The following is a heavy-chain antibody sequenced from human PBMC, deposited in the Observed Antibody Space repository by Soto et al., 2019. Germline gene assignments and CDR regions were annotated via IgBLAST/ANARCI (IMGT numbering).Heavy chain of an antibody. CDR2: IKSKTDGGTT. CDR1: GFTFSNAW. J-gene: IGHJ4*02. D-gene: IGHD3-22*01. CDR3: TTDPAEGYYDSSGLFDY. Sequence: GGSLRLSCAASGFTFSNAWMSWVRQAPGKGLEWVGRIKSKTDGGTTDYAAPVKGRFTISRDDSKNTLYLQMNSLKTEDTAVYYCTTDPAEGYYDSSGLFDYWGQGTLVTVSS. V-gene: IGHV3-15*01.